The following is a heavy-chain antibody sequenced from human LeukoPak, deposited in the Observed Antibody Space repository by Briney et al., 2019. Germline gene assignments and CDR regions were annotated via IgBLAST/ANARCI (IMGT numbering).Heavy chain of an antibody. D-gene: IGHD2-2*01. CDR1: GGSISYFY. CDR3: ARGQDVVVPSPVRDYYYMDV. V-gene: IGHV4-4*07. CDR2: IYTSGST. J-gene: IGHJ6*03. Sequence: SETLSLTCTVSGGSISYFYWSWIRQPAGKGLEWIGRIYTSGSTNYNPSLKSRVTMSVDTSKKQFSLKLSSVTAADTAVYYCARGQDVVVPSPVRDYYYMDVWGKGTTVTVSS.